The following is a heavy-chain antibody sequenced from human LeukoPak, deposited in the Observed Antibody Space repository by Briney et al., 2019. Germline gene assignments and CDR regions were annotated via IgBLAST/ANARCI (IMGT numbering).Heavy chain of an antibody. J-gene: IGHJ4*02. CDR1: GYTFTSYY. D-gene: IGHD3-22*01. CDR2: INPSGGST. Sequence: ASVKVSCKASGYTFTSYYMHWVRQAPGQGLEWMGIINPSGGSTSYAQKFQGRVTMTRDMSTSTVYMELSSLRSEDTAVYYCARMFYYDSSGYSQKFEDSYVFDYWGQGTLVTVSS. CDR3: ARMFYYDSSGYSQKFEDSYVFDY. V-gene: IGHV1-46*01.